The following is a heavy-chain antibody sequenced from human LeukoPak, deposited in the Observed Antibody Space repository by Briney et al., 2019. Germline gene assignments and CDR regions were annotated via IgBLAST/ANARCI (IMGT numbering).Heavy chain of an antibody. Sequence: SETLSLTCTVSGGSISSYYWSWIRQPPGKGLEWIGYIYYSGSTNYNPSLKSRVTISVDTSKNQFSLKLSSVTSADTAVYYCARADWFLDYWGQGTLVTVSS. CDR2: IYYSGST. V-gene: IGHV4-59*08. J-gene: IGHJ4*02. D-gene: IGHD3-9*01. CDR1: GGSISSYY. CDR3: ARADWFLDY.